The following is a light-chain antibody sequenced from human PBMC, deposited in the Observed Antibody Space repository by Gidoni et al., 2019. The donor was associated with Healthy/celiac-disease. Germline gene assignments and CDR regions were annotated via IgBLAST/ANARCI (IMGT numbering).Light chain of an antibody. V-gene: IGKV3-20*01. CDR1: QSVSSSY. Sequence: EIVFTQSPGTLSLSPGERATLSCRASQSVSSSYLAWYQQKPGQAPRLLIYGASSRATGIPDRFSGSGSGTDFTLTISRLEPEDFAVYYCQQYGSSPGFTFGPXTKVDIK. J-gene: IGKJ3*01. CDR2: GAS. CDR3: QQYGSSPGFT.